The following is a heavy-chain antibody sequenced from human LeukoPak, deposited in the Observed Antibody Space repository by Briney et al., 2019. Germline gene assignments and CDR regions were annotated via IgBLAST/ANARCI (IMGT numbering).Heavy chain of an antibody. D-gene: IGHD2-2*01. CDR2: IYPGDSDT. CDR3: ARVYCSSTSCYLALFDY. V-gene: IGHV5-51*01. J-gene: IGHJ4*02. CDR1: GYSFTSYW. Sequence: GESLKISCKGSGYSFTSYWIGWVRQMPGKGLEWMGIIYPGDSDTRYSPSFKGQVTISADKSISTAYLQWSSLKASDTAMYYCARVYCSSTSCYLALFDYWGQGTLVTVSS.